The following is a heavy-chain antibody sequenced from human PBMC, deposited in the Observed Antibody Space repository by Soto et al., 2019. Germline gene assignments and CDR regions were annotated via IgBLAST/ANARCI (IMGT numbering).Heavy chain of an antibody. CDR3: ASGYYDFWSGYRQYYFDY. CDR2: IIPIFGTA. V-gene: IGHV1-69*06. Sequence: QVQLVQSGAEVKKPGSSVKVSCKASGGTFSSYAISWVRQAPGQGLEWMGGIIPIFGTANYAQKFQGRVTITAEKSTSTAYMELSSLRSEDTAVYYCASGYYDFWSGYRQYYFDYWGQGTLVTVSS. J-gene: IGHJ4*02. D-gene: IGHD3-3*01. CDR1: GGTFSSYA.